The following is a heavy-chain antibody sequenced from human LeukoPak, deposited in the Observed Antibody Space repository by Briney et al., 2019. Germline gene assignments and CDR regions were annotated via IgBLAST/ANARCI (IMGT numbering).Heavy chain of an antibody. CDR1: GFTFSSYA. J-gene: IGHJ4*02. CDR3: AKDRWGSGDSSGYCDY. V-gene: IGHV3-30-3*01. Sequence: GGSLRLSCAASGFTFSSYAMHWVRQAPGKGLEWVAVISYDGSNKYYADSVKGRFTISRDNSKNTLYLQMNSPRAEDTAVYYCAKDRWGSGDSSGYCDYWGQGTLVTVSS. CDR2: ISYDGSNK. D-gene: IGHD3-22*01.